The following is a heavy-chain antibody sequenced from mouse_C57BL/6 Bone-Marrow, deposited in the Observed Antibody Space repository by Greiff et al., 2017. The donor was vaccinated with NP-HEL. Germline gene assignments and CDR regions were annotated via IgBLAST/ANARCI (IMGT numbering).Heavy chain of an antibody. D-gene: IGHD1-1*01. J-gene: IGHJ3*01. CDR3: TRDPLYCYGSSPFAY. V-gene: IGHV5-9-1*02. Sequence: EVKLVESGEGLVKPGGSLKLSCAASGFTFSSYAMSWVRQTPEKRLEWVAYISSGGDYIYYADTVKGRFTISRDNARNTLYLQMSSLKSEYTAMYYCTRDPLYCYGSSPFAYWGQGTLVTVSA. CDR2: ISSGGDYI. CDR1: GFTFSSYA.